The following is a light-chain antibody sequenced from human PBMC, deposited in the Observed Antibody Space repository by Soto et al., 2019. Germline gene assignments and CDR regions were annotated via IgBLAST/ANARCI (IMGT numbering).Light chain of an antibody. CDR3: QQYNNWPPVT. Sequence: IVMTQSPATLSVSPGERATLSCRASQSVSSNLAWYQQKPGQAPRLLIYGASTRTTGIPARFSGSGSGTDFTLTISSLQSEDFAVYYCQQYNNWPPVTFGQGTKVDIK. CDR2: GAS. J-gene: IGKJ1*01. V-gene: IGKV3-15*01. CDR1: QSVSSN.